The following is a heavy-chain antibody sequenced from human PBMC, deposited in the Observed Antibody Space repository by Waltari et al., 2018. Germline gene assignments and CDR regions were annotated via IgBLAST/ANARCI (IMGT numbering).Heavy chain of an antibody. D-gene: IGHD3-22*01. Sequence: VQLVQSGAEVKKPGAAGKVSCEAVGYRLTSDDVNWVRKATGQGLEWMGWINPHSGEVGYTQRFQGRITMTRNTSINTVYMELSSLTADDTATYYCSDSSGPWGQGTLVTVSS. J-gene: IGHJ5*02. V-gene: IGHV1-8*01. CDR2: INPHSGEV. CDR1: GYRLTSDD. CDR3: SDSSGP.